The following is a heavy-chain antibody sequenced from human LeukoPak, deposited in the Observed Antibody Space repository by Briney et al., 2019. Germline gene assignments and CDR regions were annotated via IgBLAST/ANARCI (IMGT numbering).Heavy chain of an antibody. J-gene: IGHJ6*03. CDR1: GFTFDDYA. CDR2: ISWNSGSI. CDR3: AKDSGRYYYYYMDV. V-gene: IGHV3-9*03. Sequence: PGRSLRLSCAASGFTFDDYAMHWVRQAPGKGLEWVSGISWNSGSIGYADSVKGRFTISRDNAKNSLYLQMNSLRAEDMALYYCAKDSGRYYYYYMDVWGKGTTVTVSS. D-gene: IGHD1-26*01.